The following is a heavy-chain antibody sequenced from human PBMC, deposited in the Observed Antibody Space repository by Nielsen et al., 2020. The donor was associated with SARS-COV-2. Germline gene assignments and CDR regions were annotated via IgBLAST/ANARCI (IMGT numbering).Heavy chain of an antibody. CDR2: IYYRGTT. CDR3: ARGDLVVVPSPLLGLGPIFYSFYLDV. CDR1: GDSINNTNYY. J-gene: IGHJ6*03. D-gene: IGHD2-2*02. V-gene: IGHV4-61*05. Sequence: SETLSLTCTVSGDSINNTNYYWGWIRQPPGKGLEWIGYIYYRGTTYYNPSLKSRVTISVDLSKNHFSLRLTSVSAADTADYFCARGDLVVVPSPLLGLGPIFYSFYLDVWGKGTTVIVSS.